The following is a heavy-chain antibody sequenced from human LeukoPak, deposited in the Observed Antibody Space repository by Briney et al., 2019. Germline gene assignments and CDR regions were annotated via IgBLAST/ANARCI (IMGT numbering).Heavy chain of an antibody. CDR3: ARREGSGYYTGVDY. J-gene: IGHJ4*02. V-gene: IGHV4-59*12. Sequence: SETLSLTCTVSGGSIRSYYWSWIRQPPGKGLEWIGYIYYSGSTNYNPSLKSRVTISVDRSKNQFSLKLSSVTAADTAVYYCARREGSGYYTGVDYWGQGTLVTVSS. CDR2: IYYSGST. CDR1: GGSIRSYY. D-gene: IGHD3-3*01.